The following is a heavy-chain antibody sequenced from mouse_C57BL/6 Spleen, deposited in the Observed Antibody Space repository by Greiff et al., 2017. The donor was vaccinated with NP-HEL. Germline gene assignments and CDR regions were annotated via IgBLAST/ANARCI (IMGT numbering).Heavy chain of an antibody. D-gene: IGHD1-1*01. CDR2: IDPSDSYT. J-gene: IGHJ2*01. V-gene: IGHV1-50*01. CDR3: ASYGDFDY. CDR1: GYTFTSYW. Sequence: VQLQQPGAELVKPGASVKLSCKASGYTFTSYWMQWVKQRPGQGLKWIGEIDPSDSYTNYNQKFKGKATLTVDTSSSTAYMQLSSLTSEDSAVYYCASYGDFDYWGQGTTLTVSS.